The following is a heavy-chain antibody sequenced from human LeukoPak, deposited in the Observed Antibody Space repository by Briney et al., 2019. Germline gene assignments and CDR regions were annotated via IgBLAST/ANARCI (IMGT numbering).Heavy chain of an antibody. CDR1: GFTFSNYC. CDR3: VRDFRSADY. J-gene: IGHJ4*02. Sequence: PGGSLRLSCTASGFTFSNYCMHWVRQTPGKGLIWVSRICPDGTITNYADSVKGRFTISRDDAKNMMFLQMNSLRADDTAVYYCVRDFRSADYWGQGILVTVSS. V-gene: IGHV3-74*01. CDR2: ICPDGTIT.